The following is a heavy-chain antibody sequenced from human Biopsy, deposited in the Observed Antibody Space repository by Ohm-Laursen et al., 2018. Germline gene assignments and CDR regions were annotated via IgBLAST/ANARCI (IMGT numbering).Heavy chain of an antibody. Sequence: SDTLSLTWTVSGGSISNNNYYWGWIRQPPGKGLEWIGSIFYRGSTHYKPSLKSRVNISVDTSKNQFSLKLSSVTAADTAVYYCARDYDTSGYYYVSWGQGTLVTVSS. D-gene: IGHD3-22*01. CDR3: ARDYDTSGYYYVS. V-gene: IGHV4-39*01. CDR1: GGSISNNNYY. CDR2: IFYRGST. J-gene: IGHJ5*02.